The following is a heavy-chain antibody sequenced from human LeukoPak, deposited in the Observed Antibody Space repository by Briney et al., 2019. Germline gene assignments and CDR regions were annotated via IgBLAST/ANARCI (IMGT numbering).Heavy chain of an antibody. CDR1: GFTFSSYG. CDR2: ISYDGSNK. J-gene: IGHJ6*02. V-gene: IGHV3-30*18. Sequence: PGRSLRLSCAASGFTFSSYGMHRVRQAPGKGLEWVAVISYDGSNKYYADSVKGRFTISRDNSKNTLYLQMNSLRAEDTAVYYCAKELYPYYYYYGMDVWGQGTTVTVSS. D-gene: IGHD2-2*02. CDR3: AKELYPYYYYYGMDV.